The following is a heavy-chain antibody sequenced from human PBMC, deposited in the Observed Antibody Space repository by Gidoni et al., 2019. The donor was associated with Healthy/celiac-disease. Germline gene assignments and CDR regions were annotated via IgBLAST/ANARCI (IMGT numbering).Heavy chain of an antibody. V-gene: IGHV3-30*01. Sequence: QVQLVESGGGVVQPGRSLRLSCAASGFTFSRYAMHWVRQAPGKGLEWVAVISYDGSNKYYADSVKGRFTISRDNSKNTLYLQMNSLRAEDTAVYYCARDQIQLWLENYYYGMDVWGQGTTVTVSS. CDR1: GFTFSRYA. CDR2: ISYDGSNK. J-gene: IGHJ6*02. CDR3: ARDQIQLWLENYYYGMDV. D-gene: IGHD5-18*01.